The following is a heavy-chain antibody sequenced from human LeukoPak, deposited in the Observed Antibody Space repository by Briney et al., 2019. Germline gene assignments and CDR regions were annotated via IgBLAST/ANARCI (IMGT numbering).Heavy chain of an antibody. D-gene: IGHD5-12*01. CDR1: GFTFSSYG. CDR2: ISYDGTNK. CDR3: AKLYTGYVYPLQY. V-gene: IGHV3-30*18. Sequence: PGGSLRLSCAASGFTFSSYGMHWVRQAPGKGLEWVAVISYDGTNKYYADSMKGRFTISRDNSKNTLYLQMNSLRAEDTAVYYCAKLYTGYVYPLQYWGQGTLVTVSS. J-gene: IGHJ4*02.